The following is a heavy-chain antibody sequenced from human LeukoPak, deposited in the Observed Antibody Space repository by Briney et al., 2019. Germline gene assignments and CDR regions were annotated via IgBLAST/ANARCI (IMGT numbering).Heavy chain of an antibody. D-gene: IGHD2-8*01. CDR3: ARVYTLMDYYFDY. CDR2: INWNGGST. V-gene: IGHV3-20*04. Sequence: GGSLRLSCVASGFTFDDYDMSWVRQAPGKGLEWVSGINWNGGSTGYVDSVKGRFTISRDNAKNSLYLQMNSLRAEDTAFYYCARVYTLMDYYFDYWGQGTLVTVSS. CDR1: GFTFDDYD. J-gene: IGHJ4*02.